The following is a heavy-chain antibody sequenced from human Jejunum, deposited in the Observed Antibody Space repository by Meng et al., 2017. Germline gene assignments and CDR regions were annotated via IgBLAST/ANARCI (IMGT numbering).Heavy chain of an antibody. CDR1: DESVGGYD. CDR2: ITDSGRT. D-gene: IGHD3/OR15-3a*01. J-gene: IGHJ4*02. V-gene: IGHV4-34*02. Sequence: QVQVQQWGAGLVKPSETLSVTCGGSDESVGGYDWSWIRQSPGRGLEWIGEITDSGRTNYNPSLKNRVTISIDMSKRQVSLRLTSVTAADTAVYYCARVLGLPTYEFWSGRDKSTYFFDYWGQGTLVTVSS. CDR3: ARVLGLPTYEFWSGRDKSTYFFDY.